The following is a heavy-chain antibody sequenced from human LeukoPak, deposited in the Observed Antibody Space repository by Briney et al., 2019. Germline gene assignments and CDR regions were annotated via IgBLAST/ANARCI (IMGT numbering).Heavy chain of an antibody. CDR2: IYTSGST. V-gene: IGHV4-4*07. Sequence: TSETLSLTCTVSGGSISSYYWSWIRQPAGKGLEWIGRIYTSGSTNYNPSLKSRVTMSVDTSKNQFSLKLSSVTAADTAVYYCARERTGVIPNTALGFDYWGQGTLVTVSS. CDR1: GGSISSYY. J-gene: IGHJ4*02. CDR3: ARERTGVIPNTALGFDY. D-gene: IGHD3-10*01.